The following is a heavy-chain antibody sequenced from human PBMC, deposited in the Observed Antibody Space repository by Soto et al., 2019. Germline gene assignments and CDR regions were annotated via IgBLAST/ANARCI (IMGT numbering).Heavy chain of an antibody. CDR2: TYYRSKWYN. J-gene: IGHJ5*02. V-gene: IGHV6-1*01. D-gene: IGHD3-10*01. CDR1: GDSVSSNSAA. Sequence: SPTLSLTCAISGDSVSSNSAAWNWIRQSPSRGLEWLGRTYYRSKWYNDYAVSVKSRITINPDTSKNQFSLQLNSVTPEDTAVYYCARDTYYYGSGSFFPGVGFDPWGQGTLVTVSS. CDR3: ARDTYYYGSGSFFPGVGFDP.